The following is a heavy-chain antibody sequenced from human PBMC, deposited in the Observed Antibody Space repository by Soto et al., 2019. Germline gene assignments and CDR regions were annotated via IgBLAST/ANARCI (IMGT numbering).Heavy chain of an antibody. J-gene: IGHJ6*03. V-gene: IGHV4-34*01. CDR2: INHSGST. Sequence: PSETLSLTCPGDGGSFSCYYWSWIRQPPGKGLEWIGEINHSGSTNYNPSLKSRVTISVDTSKNQFSLKLSSVTAADTAVYYCARRRSRYYYYMDVWGKGTTVTVSS. CDR1: GGSFSCYY. CDR3: ARRRSRYYYYMDV.